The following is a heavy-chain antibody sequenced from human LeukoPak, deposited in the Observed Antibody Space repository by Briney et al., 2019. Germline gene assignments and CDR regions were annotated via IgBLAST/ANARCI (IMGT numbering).Heavy chain of an antibody. Sequence: SVKVPCKASGGTFSSYAISWVRQAPGQGLEWMGGIIPIFGTANYAQKFQGRVTITTDESTSTAYMELSSLRSEDTAVYYCARSHIAARPSYYFGYWGQGTLVTVSS. CDR2: IIPIFGTA. CDR3: ARSHIAARPSYYFGY. D-gene: IGHD6-6*01. CDR1: GGTFSSYA. V-gene: IGHV1-69*05. J-gene: IGHJ4*02.